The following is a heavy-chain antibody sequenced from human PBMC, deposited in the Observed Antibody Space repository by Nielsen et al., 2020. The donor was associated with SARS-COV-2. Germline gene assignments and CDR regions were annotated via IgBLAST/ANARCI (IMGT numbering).Heavy chain of an antibody. J-gene: IGHJ4*02. CDR1: GFTFSSYG. Sequence: GGSLRLSCAASGFTFSSYGMHWVRQAPGKGLEWVAVISYDGSNKYYADSVKGRFTISRDNSKNTLYLQMNSLRAEDTAVYYCARGYCSSTSCTPGNWGQGTLVTVSS. D-gene: IGHD2-2*01. V-gene: IGHV3-30*03. CDR3: ARGYCSSTSCTPGN. CDR2: ISYDGSNK.